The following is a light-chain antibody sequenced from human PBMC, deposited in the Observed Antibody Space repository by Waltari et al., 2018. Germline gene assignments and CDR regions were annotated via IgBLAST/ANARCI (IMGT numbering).Light chain of an antibody. CDR1: NIGNKR. CDR2: DSD. J-gene: IGLJ2*01. Sequence: SYVLTQPSSVSVAPGQTASIACGGDNIGNKRVHWYQQRPGQAPVLVVYDSDDRPSGIPDRLSGSNAGSTATLTVSRVGAGEEADYYCQVWDPTSSHWIVGGGTKLTVL. CDR3: QVWDPTSSHWI. V-gene: IGLV3-21*02.